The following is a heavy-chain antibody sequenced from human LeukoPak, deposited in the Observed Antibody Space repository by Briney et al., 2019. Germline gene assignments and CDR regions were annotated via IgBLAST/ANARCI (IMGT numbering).Heavy chain of an antibody. J-gene: IGHJ4*02. V-gene: IGHV5-51*01. D-gene: IGHD3-22*01. Sequence: GESLKISCKGSGYSFTSYWIGWVRQMPGKGLEWMGIIDPGDSDTRYSPSFQGQVTISADKSISTAYLQWSSLKASDTAMYYCARQTSPQRDSSGYYLDYWGQGTLVTVSS. CDR3: ARQTSPQRDSSGYYLDY. CDR1: GYSFTSYW. CDR2: IDPGDSDT.